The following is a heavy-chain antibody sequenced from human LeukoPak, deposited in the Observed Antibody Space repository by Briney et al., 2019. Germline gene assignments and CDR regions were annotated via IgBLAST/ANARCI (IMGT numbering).Heavy chain of an antibody. Sequence: GASVKVSCKASGYTFTSYYMHWVRQAPGQGLEWMGIINPSGGSTSYAQKFQGRVTMTRDTSTSTVYMELSSLGSEDTAVYYCARDSSGWHEFDYWGQGTLVTVSS. J-gene: IGHJ4*02. CDR3: ARDSSGWHEFDY. CDR1: GYTFTSYY. CDR2: INPSGGST. V-gene: IGHV1-46*01. D-gene: IGHD6-19*01.